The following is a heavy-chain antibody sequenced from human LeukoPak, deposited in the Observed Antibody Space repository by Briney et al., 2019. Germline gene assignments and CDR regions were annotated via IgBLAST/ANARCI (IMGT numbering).Heavy chain of an antibody. CDR1: GGSISSSSYY. V-gene: IGHV4-39*07. CDR3: ARDLGSSTPSGV. Sequence: SETLSLTCTVSGGSISSSSYYWGWIRQPPGKGLEWIGSIYYSGSTNYNPSLKSRVTISVDTSKNQFSLKLSSVTAADTAVYYCARDLGSSTPSGVWGKGTTVTVSS. J-gene: IGHJ6*04. CDR2: IYYSGST. D-gene: IGHD3-16*01.